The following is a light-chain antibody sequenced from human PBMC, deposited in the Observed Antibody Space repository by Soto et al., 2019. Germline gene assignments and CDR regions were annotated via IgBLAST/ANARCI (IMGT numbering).Light chain of an antibody. Sequence: TVLTQSPVTLSVTQRERATLSCGASQSVSSNLAWYQQKPGQAPRLLIYDAYNRATGIPPRFSGSGSGTDFTLTISILEPEDSAVYYCQQRHMWPITFAQRARLE. CDR3: QQRHMWPIT. V-gene: IGKV3-11*01. CDR2: DAY. J-gene: IGKJ5*01. CDR1: QSVSSN.